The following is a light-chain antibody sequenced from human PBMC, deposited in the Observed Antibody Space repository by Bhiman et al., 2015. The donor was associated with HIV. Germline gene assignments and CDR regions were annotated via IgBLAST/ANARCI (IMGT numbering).Light chain of an antibody. V-gene: IGLV2-23*02. CDR1: SSDVGGYKY. Sequence: QSALTQPASVSGSPGQSITISCTGTSSDVGGYKYVSWYQQHPGKAPKLVLYDVSKRPSGVSNRFSGSKSGNTASLTISGLQTEDEADYYCCSYAGSTTYVFGTGTKVTVL. CDR3: CSYAGSTTYV. J-gene: IGLJ1*01. CDR2: DVS.